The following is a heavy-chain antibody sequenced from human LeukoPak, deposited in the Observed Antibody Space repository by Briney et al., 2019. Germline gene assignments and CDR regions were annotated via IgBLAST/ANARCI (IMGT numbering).Heavy chain of an antibody. V-gene: IGHV4-30-4*01. J-gene: IGHJ4*02. CDR1: GGSINSGDYY. D-gene: IGHD3/OR15-3a*01. CDR2: IYYSGST. Sequence: SQTLSLTCTVSGGSINSGDYYWSCIRQSPGKGLECIGYIYYSGSTYYNPSLQSRVTISLDTSKNQFSLKLSSVTAADTAVYYCARDFRGGTGGLDYWGQGTLATVSS. CDR3: ARDFRGGTGGLDY.